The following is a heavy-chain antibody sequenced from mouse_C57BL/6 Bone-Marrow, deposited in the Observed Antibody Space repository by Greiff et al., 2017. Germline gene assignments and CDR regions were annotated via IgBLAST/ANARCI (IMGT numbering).Heavy chain of an antibody. J-gene: IGHJ2*01. CDR1: GYTFTDYE. CDR2: IDPETGGT. D-gene: IGHD2-4*01. Sequence: QVQLQQSGAELVRPGASVTLSCKASGYTFTDYEMHWVKQTPVHGLEWIGAIDPETGGTAYNQKFKGKAILTADKSSSTAYMELRSLTSEDSAVYYCTHYYDYPLYYFDDWGQGTTLTVSS. V-gene: IGHV1-15*01. CDR3: THYYDYPLYYFDD.